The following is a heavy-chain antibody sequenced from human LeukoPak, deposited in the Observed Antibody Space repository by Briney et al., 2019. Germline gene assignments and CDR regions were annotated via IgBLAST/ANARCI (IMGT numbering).Heavy chain of an antibody. CDR1: GFTFSSYA. V-gene: IGHV3-23*01. D-gene: IGHD6-13*01. CDR2: ISDSGGTT. CDR3: TKRGTSSSWYFFDY. J-gene: IGHJ4*02. Sequence: TGGSLRLSCAASGFTFSSYAMTWVRQAPGKGLEWVSVISDSGGTTYYADSVKGRFTISRDNSKNTLYLQMNSLRADDTALYFCTKRGTSSSWYFFDYWGQGTLVTVSS.